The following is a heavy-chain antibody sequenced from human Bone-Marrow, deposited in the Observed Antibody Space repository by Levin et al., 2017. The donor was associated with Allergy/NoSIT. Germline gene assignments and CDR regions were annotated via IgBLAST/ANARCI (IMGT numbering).Heavy chain of an antibody. CDR2: IGGSGIDS. D-gene: IGHD1-1*01. CDR3: AKDPMWDRYNFDVDV. CDR1: GFTFNKYG. V-gene: IGHV3-23*01. Sequence: QAGGSLRLSCTASGFTFNKYGLTWVRQAPGKGLEWVASIGGSGIDSNYADSVRGRFTITRDMNMIFLQINRLRVEDTAIYYCAKDPMWDRYNFDVDVWGQGTSVIVSS. J-gene: IGHJ6*02.